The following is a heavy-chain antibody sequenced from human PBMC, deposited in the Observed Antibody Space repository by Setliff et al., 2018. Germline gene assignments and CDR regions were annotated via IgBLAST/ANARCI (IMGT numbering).Heavy chain of an antibody. Sequence: ASVKVSCKASGYIFTSYGISWVRQAPGQGLEWMGWISSYNGKTNYAQKLQGRVTMTTDESTSTAYMELSSLRSEDTAIYYCATERGLVVSATDYYYYMDVWGKGTTVTVSS. CDR1: GYIFTSYG. CDR3: ATERGLVVSATDYYYYMDV. CDR2: ISSYNGKT. V-gene: IGHV1-18*01. J-gene: IGHJ6*03. D-gene: IGHD2-15*01.